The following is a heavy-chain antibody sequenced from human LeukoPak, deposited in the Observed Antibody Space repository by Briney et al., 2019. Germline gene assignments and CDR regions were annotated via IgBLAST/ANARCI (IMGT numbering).Heavy chain of an antibody. CDR2: IGGDGRSR. V-gene: IGHV3-74*01. J-gene: IGHJ4*02. CDR1: GVTFSRFW. Sequence: GGSLRLSCAASGVTFSRFWMHWVREAPGKGLVWVSRIGGDGRSRSYADSVDGRFTISRDNAKNTLYLQMNSLRGEDTAVYYCARVSDDFDYWGQGTLVTVSS. CDR3: ARVSDDFDY.